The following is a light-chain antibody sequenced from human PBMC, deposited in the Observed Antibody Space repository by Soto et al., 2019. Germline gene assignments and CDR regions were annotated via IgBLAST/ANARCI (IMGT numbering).Light chain of an antibody. CDR2: DVT. Sequence: QSALTQPASVSGSPGQSITISCSGTGSDVGGYKYVSWYQRHPGKAPTLIIYDVTNRPSGVSDRFSGSKSGNTASLTISALQAEDEADHYCSSYTSSATRVVFGGGTQLTVL. CDR1: GSDVGGYKY. V-gene: IGLV2-14*03. J-gene: IGLJ2*01. CDR3: SSYTSSATRVV.